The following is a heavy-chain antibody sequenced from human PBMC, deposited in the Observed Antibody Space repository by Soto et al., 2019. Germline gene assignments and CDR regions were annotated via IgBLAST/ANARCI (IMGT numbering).Heavy chain of an antibody. Sequence: PGESLKISCKGSGYSFTSYWIGWVRQMPGKGLEWMWIIYPGDSDTRYSPSFQGQVTISADKSISTAYLQWSSLKASDTAMYYCARQGIAVAGTYYFDYWGQGTLVTVSS. CDR2: IYPGDSDT. V-gene: IGHV5-51*01. CDR1: GYSFTSYW. J-gene: IGHJ4*02. D-gene: IGHD6-19*01. CDR3: ARQGIAVAGTYYFDY.